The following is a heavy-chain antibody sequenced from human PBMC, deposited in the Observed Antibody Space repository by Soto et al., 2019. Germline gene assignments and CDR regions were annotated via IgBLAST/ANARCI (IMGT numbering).Heavy chain of an antibody. CDR1: GGTFSSYA. CDR2: IIPIFGTA. J-gene: IGHJ4*02. Sequence: QVQLVQSGAEVKKPGSSVKVSCKASGGTFSSYAISWVRQAPGQGLEWMGGIIPIFGTATYAQKFQGRVTITADESTSTAYMELSSLRSEDTAVYYCASTYDSSGYYLFDYWGQGTLVTVSS. V-gene: IGHV1-69*01. D-gene: IGHD3-22*01. CDR3: ASTYDSSGYYLFDY.